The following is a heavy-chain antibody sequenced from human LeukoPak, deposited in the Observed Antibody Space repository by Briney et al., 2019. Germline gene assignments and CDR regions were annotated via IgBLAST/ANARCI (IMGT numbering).Heavy chain of an antibody. CDR3: ARPCSGGSCQRDY. CDR1: GYSFTSYW. D-gene: IGHD2-15*01. J-gene: IGHJ4*02. V-gene: IGHV5-51*01. CDR2: IYPGDSDT. Sequence: GESLKISCKGSGYSFTSYWIGWVRQMPGKGLERMGIIYPGDSDTRYSPSFQGQVTIAADKSIRTAYLQWSSLKAADTAMYYCARPCSGGSCQRDYWGQGTLVTVSS.